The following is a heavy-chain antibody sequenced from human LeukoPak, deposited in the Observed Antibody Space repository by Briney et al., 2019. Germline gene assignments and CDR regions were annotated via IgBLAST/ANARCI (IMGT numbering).Heavy chain of an antibody. CDR1: GYTFTNFY. CDR2: INPSGGST. J-gene: IGHJ4*02. V-gene: IGHV1-46*01. D-gene: IGHD3-16*01. CDR3: ARLGAGLGFFDY. Sequence: ASVKVSCKAAGYTFTNFYMHWVRQAPGQGLEWMGMINPSGGSTNYAQKFQGRVTMTRDTSTSTVYMELSSLRSEDTDVYYCARLGAGLGFFDYWGQGTLVTVSS.